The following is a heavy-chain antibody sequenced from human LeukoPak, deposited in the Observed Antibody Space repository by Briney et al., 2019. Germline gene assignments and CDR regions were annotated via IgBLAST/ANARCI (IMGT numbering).Heavy chain of an antibody. D-gene: IGHD1-26*01. CDR2: IYYSGST. J-gene: IGHJ4*02. Sequence: SETLSLTCTVSGGSISSYYWSWIQQPPGKGLEWIGYIYYSGSTNYNPSLKSRVTISVDTSKNQFSLKLSSVTAADTAVYYCARLIVGATKFDYWGQGTLVTVSS. V-gene: IGHV4-59*08. CDR3: ARLIVGATKFDY. CDR1: GGSISSYY.